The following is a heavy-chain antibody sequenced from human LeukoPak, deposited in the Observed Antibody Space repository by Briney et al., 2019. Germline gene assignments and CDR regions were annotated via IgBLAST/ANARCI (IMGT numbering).Heavy chain of an antibody. J-gene: IGHJ5*02. CDR2: ISYDGSNK. CDR1: GFTFSSYG. Sequence: PGGSLRLSCAASGFTFSSYGMHWVRQAPGKGLEWVAVISYDGSNKYYADSVKGRFTISRDNSKNTLYLQMNSLRAEDTAVYYCAKDLKTRDYYDYVWGSYRHRLFVGNWFDPWGQGTLVTVSS. D-gene: IGHD3-16*02. CDR3: AKDLKTRDYYDYVWGSYRHRLFVGNWFDP. V-gene: IGHV3-30*18.